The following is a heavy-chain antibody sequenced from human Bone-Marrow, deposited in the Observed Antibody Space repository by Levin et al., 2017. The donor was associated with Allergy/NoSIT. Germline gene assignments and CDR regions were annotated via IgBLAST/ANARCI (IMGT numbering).Heavy chain of an antibody. Sequence: AASVKVSCKAFGYSFSGYFLHWVRQAPGKGLEWLGWINPKSGDTNYAQDFQGRVIMTSDTSIKTTYMELTRLTSDDTALYYCARDGYCSGASCNSWFYWGQGTLVTVSS. CDR1: GYSFSGYF. CDR3: ARDGYCSGASCNSWFY. CDR2: INPKSGDT. J-gene: IGHJ4*02. V-gene: IGHV1-2*02. D-gene: IGHD2-15*01.